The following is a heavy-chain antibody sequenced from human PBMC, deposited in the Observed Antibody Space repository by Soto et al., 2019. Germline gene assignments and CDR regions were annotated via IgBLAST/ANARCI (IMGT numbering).Heavy chain of an antibody. Sequence: QVRLVQSGADVKKPGASVKVSCKASGYTFSSYGINWVRQAPGQGLEWMGWISAYSGNTNYEQKLQGRVTMTTDTSTTTAYMELRGLTYDDTAVYYCARDHSAYDSGTPEYWGQGTLVTVSS. CDR1: GYTFSSYG. CDR2: ISAYSGNT. J-gene: IGHJ4*02. CDR3: ARDHSAYDSGTPEY. V-gene: IGHV1-18*01. D-gene: IGHD5-12*01.